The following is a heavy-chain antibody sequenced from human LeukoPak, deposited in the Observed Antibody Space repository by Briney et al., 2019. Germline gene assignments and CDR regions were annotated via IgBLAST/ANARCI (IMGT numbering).Heavy chain of an antibody. CDR3: ARDRGGIVVVVAATLGDAFDI. CDR1: GYTFTGYY. D-gene: IGHD2-15*01. V-gene: IGHV1-18*04. CDR2: ISAYNGNT. J-gene: IGHJ3*02. Sequence: ASVKVSCKASGYTFTGYYMHWVRQAPGQGLEWMGWISAYNGNTNYAQKLQGRVTMTTDTSTSTAYMELRSLRSDDTAVYYCARDRGGIVVVVAATLGDAFDIWGQGTMVTVSS.